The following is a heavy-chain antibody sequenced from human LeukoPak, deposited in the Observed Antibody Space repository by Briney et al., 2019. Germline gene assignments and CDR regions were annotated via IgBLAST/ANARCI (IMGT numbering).Heavy chain of an antibody. CDR1: GFTFSTYG. Sequence: GGSLRLSCVGSGFTFSTYGMNWVRQAQGKGLEWVSYISTWSTTIYYADSVKGRFTISRDDAKSSLFLQMNSLRVEDTALYYCARMSSGYYDDNWGQGTRVTVSS. CDR3: ARMSSGYYDDN. V-gene: IGHV3-48*01. CDR2: ISTWSTTI. J-gene: IGHJ4*02. D-gene: IGHD3-22*01.